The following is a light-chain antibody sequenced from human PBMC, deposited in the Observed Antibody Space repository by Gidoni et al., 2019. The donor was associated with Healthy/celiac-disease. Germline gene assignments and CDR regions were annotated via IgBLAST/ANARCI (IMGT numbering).Light chain of an antibody. CDR2: GAS. CDR1: QSVSSSY. V-gene: IGKV3-20*01. CDR3: QQYGSSPST. J-gene: IGKJ5*01. Sequence: EIVLTQSPGTLSLSPGERATLSCRASQSVSSSYLAGYQQKPGQAPRPLIYGASSRATGIPDRFSGSGSGTDFTLTISRLEPEDFAVYYCQQYGSSPSTFGQGTRLEIK.